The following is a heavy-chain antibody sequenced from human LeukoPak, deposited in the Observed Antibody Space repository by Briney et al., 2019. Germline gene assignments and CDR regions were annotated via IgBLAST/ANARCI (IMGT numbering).Heavy chain of an antibody. CDR3: ARGEWLDYFDY. D-gene: IGHD6-19*01. J-gene: IGHJ4*02. CDR1: GFTFSDYA. V-gene: IGHV3-21*01. CDR2: ISSSSSYI. Sequence: GGSLRLSCAASGFTFSDYAMTWVRQAPGKGLEWVSSISSSSSYIYYADSVKGRFTISRDNAKNSLYLQMNSLRAEDTAVYYCARGEWLDYFDYWGQGTLVTVSS.